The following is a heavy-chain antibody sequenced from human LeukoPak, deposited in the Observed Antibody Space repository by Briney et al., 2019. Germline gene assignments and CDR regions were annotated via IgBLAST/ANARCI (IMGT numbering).Heavy chain of an antibody. V-gene: IGHV3-7*01. CDR2: IKQDGSEK. CDR3: AREADLGYYYDSSGYYDY. J-gene: IGHJ4*02. D-gene: IGHD3-22*01. Sequence: PGGSLRLSCAASGFTFSSYGMHWARQAPGKGLEWVANIKQDGSEKYYVDSVKGRFTISRDNAKNSLYLQMNSLRAEDTAVYYCAREADLGYYYDSSGYYDYWGQGTLVTVSS. CDR1: GFTFSSYG.